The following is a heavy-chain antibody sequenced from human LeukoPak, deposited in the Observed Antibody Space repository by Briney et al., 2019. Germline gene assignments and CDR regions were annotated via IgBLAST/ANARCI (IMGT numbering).Heavy chain of an antibody. J-gene: IGHJ3*02. D-gene: IGHD3-3*01. V-gene: IGHV1-2*02. CDR3: ARGPRITIFGVVMANDAFDI. CDR1: GYTFTDYF. Sequence: ASVKASCKASGYTFTDYFMNWVRQAPGQGLEWMGWINPKSGGTVYAQEFQGRVTMTRDTSSSTAYMELSRLRFDDTVVYYCARGPRITIFGVVMANDAFDIWGQGTMVTVSS. CDR2: INPKSGGT.